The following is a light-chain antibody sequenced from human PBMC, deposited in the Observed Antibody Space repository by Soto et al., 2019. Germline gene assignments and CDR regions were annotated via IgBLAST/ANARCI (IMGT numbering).Light chain of an antibody. CDR1: QSIRSY. J-gene: IGKJ1*01. Sequence: RTQSPSSLSASVGDRVTITCRASQSIRSYLNWYQQKPGKAPKLLISRASSLHSGVPSRFSGSGSGTDFTLTISSLQPEDFAAYYCQHSYNAPWTFGQGTKVDIK. CDR2: RAS. V-gene: IGKV1-39*01. CDR3: QHSYNAPWT.